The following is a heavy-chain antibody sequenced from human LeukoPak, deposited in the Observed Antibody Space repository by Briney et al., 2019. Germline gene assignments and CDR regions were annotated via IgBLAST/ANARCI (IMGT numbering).Heavy chain of an antibody. CDR1: GFTFNSYG. V-gene: IGHV3-30*03. CDR2: ISYDGSNK. Sequence: GVLRLSCAASGFTFNSYGMHWVRQAPGKGLEWVAVISYDGSNKYYADSVKGRVTISRDNSKNTLYLQMNSLRAEDTAVYYCALSWYPENNFDYWGQGTLVTVSS. CDR3: ALSWYPENNFDY. D-gene: IGHD6-13*01. J-gene: IGHJ4*02.